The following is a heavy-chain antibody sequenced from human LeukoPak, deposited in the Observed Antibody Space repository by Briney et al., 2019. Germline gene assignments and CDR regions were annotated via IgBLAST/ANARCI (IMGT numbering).Heavy chain of an antibody. CDR2: IYYSGST. V-gene: IGHV4-39*01. CDR1: GGSISSSSYY. Sequence: SETLSLTCTVSGGSISSSSYYWGWIRQPPGKGLEWIGSIYYSGSTYYNPSLKSRVTISVDTSKNQFSLKLSSVTAADTAVYYCARRNSGGRTYYYGSGSYSIDYWGQGTLVTVSS. J-gene: IGHJ4*02. D-gene: IGHD3-10*01. CDR3: ARRNSGGRTYYYGSGSYSIDY.